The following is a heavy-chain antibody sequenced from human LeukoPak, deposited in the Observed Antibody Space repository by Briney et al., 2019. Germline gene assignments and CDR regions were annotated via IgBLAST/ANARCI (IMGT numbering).Heavy chain of an antibody. CDR2: INPHSGDT. J-gene: IGHJ6*03. Sequence: ASVKVSCKASGYTFTNHYMHWVRQARGQGLKWMGWINPHSGDTNYAQKFQGRVIMTRDTSISTAYMELSSLRSDDTAMYYCASGLSSLFSFDAALDYYMDVWGKGTPVTVSS. V-gene: IGHV1-2*02. CDR1: GYTFTNHY. D-gene: IGHD6-6*01. CDR3: ASGLSSLFSFDAALDYYMDV.